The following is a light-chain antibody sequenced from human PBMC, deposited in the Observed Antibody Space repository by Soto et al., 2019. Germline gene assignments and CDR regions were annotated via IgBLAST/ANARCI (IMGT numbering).Light chain of an antibody. CDR1: QGISSY. V-gene: IGKV1-9*01. CDR3: QQSNSDPIT. CDR2: TAS. J-gene: IGKJ5*01. Sequence: DIQLTQAPSFLSASVGDRVTITCRASQGISSYLAWYQQKPGKAPNLLIHTASTLQSGVPSRFSGSGSGTEFTLTISSLQPEDFATYYCQQSNSDPITFGQATRLEIK.